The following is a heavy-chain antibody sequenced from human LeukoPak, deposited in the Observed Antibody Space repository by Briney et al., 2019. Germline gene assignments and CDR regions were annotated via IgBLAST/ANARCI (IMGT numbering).Heavy chain of an antibody. Sequence: ASVKVSCTASGGTFSSCAISWVRQAPGQGLEWMGGIIPIFGTANYAQKFQGRVTITADESTSTAYMELSSLRSEDTAVYYCASYSGYQPRVYYYYGMDVWGKGTTVTVSS. D-gene: IGHD5-12*01. V-gene: IGHV1-69*13. CDR2: IIPIFGTA. J-gene: IGHJ6*04. CDR3: ASYSGYQPRVYYYYGMDV. CDR1: GGTFSSCA.